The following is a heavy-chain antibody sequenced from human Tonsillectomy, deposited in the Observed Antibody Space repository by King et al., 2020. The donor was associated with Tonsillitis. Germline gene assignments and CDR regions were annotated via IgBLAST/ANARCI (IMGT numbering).Heavy chain of an antibody. V-gene: IGHV3-53*01. CDR1: GFTVSSNY. Sequence: QLVQSGGGLIQPGGSLRLSCAASGFTVSSNYMSWVRQAPGKGLEWVSIIYIGGSTYSADSVNGRFTISRDNTRNTLYLQMNSLRAEDTAVYYWARSGQYCSSTSCYDGPFNYWGQGTLVTVSS. CDR2: IYIGGST. CDR3: ARSGQYCSSTSCYDGPFNY. J-gene: IGHJ4*02. D-gene: IGHD2-2*01.